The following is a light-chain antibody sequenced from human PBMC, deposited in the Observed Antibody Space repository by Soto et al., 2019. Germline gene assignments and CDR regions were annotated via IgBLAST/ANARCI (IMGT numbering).Light chain of an antibody. V-gene: IGKV1-12*01. J-gene: IGKJ1*01. CDR2: FAS. CDR1: QGIGDR. CDR3: LHTYSFPRT. Sequence: DIQITQSPSSVSSSVGDRVTLTCLSSQGIGDRLAWYQQKPGKVPQLLIYFASTLGSGVPSRFSGSGSGTDFILTINTLQADDFATYYCLHTYSFPRTFGQGTKWISN.